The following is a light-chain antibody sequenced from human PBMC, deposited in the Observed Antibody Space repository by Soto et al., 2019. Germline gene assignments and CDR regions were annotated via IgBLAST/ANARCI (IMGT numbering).Light chain of an antibody. CDR1: SSDVGGYNY. CDR2: DVS. CDR3: SSYTSSSTPYV. Sequence: QSVLTHPASVSGSPGQSITISCTGTSSDVGGYNYVSWYQQHPGKAPKLMIYDVSDRPSGVSNRFSGSKAGNTASPTISGLQAEDEADYFCSSYTSSSTPYVFGTGTKVTVL. J-gene: IGLJ1*01. V-gene: IGLV2-14*01.